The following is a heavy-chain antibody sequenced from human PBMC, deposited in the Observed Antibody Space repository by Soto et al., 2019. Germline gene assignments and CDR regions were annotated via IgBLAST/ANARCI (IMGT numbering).Heavy chain of an antibody. J-gene: IGHJ6*03. V-gene: IGHV1-18*01. CDR2: ISAYNGNT. CDR3: ARVVGYCSSTCYYYYMDV. D-gene: IGHD2-2*01. Sequence: QVQLVQSGAEVKKPGASVKVSCKASGYSFSNYGISWVRQAPGQGLEWMGWISAYNGNTNYPQKLQGRVTMTTDSSTSTAYMELSSLRSYDTAVYYCARVVGYCSSTCYYYYMDVWGTGTTVLVSS. CDR1: GYSFSNYG.